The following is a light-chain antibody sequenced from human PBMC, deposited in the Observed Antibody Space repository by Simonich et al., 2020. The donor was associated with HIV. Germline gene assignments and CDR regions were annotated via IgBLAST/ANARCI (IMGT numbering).Light chain of an antibody. Sequence: EIVLTQSPATLSLSPGERATLSCRPSQSVSSYLAWYHHKPGHAPGLLIYDASNRATGIPARFSGSGSGTDFTLTISSLEPEDFAVYYCQQRSNWPLTFGGGTKVEIK. V-gene: IGKV3-11*01. CDR3: QQRSNWPLT. CDR1: QSVSSY. J-gene: IGKJ4*01. CDR2: DAS.